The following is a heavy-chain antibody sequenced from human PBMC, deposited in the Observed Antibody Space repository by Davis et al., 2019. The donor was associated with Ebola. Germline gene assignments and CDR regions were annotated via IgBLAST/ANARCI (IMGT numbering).Heavy chain of an antibody. Sequence: GESLKISCAASGFTFSSYEMNWVRQAPGKGLEWVSYISSSRTTIYYADSVKGRFTISKDNAKKSLYLQMNSLRAEDTAVYYCARVSTSSGNFYYYMDVWGKGTTVTVSS. D-gene: IGHD6-6*01. V-gene: IGHV3-48*03. CDR1: GFTFSSYE. J-gene: IGHJ6*03. CDR3: ARVSTSSGNFYYYMDV. CDR2: ISSSRTTI.